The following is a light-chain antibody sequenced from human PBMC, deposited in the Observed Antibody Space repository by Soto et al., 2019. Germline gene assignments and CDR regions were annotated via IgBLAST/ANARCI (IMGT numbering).Light chain of an antibody. J-gene: IGLJ3*02. V-gene: IGLV2-14*03. CDR2: EVS. CDR1: SSDIGASTF. CDR3: SSARRDNTWV. Sequence: QSALTQPASVSESLGQSITISCTGTSSDIGASTFVSWYQQHPGKAPKLLIYEVSNRPSGISNRFSGSKSANTASLTISGLQAEDEADYYCSSARRDNTWVFGGGTKLTVL.